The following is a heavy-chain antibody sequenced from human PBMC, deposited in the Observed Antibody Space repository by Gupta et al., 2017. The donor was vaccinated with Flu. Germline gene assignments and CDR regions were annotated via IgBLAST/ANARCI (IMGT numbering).Heavy chain of an antibody. D-gene: IGHD3-10*01. CDR2: INSDGSST. Sequence: EVQLVESGGGVVQPGGSLSLSCAASGFTFRSYWIHWVRQAPGKGLVWVSRINSDGSSTNYADSVKGRFTISRDNAKNTLYLQMNSLRAEDTAVYYCARGVRGGWYVDYWGQGTLVTVSS. J-gene: IGHJ4*02. CDR3: ARGVRGGWYVDY. V-gene: IGHV3-74*01. CDR1: GFTFRSYW.